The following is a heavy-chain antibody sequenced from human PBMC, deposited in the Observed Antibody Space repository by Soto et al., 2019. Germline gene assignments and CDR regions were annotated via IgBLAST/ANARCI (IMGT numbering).Heavy chain of an antibody. D-gene: IGHD3-3*01. J-gene: IGHJ4*02. CDR3: AKSKDSTIFGVVIYYFDT. V-gene: IGHV3-23*01. CDR2: LSPNGGST. CDR1: VFTFSSFG. Sequence: GALRLSCAASVFTFSSFGMNWVRQAPGKGLEWVSSLSPNGGSTYYAESVKGRFTISRDNAKNTLFLQMDSLRAEDTAVYFCAKSKDSTIFGVVIYYFDTWGQGALVTVSS.